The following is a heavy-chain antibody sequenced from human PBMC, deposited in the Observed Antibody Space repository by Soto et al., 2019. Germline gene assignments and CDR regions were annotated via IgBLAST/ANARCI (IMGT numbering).Heavy chain of an antibody. CDR1: GFTFSRYA. Sequence: EVQLVDSGGTLVQPGGSLRLSCAASGFTFSRYAMSWVRQAPGKGLEWVSAIGGSGDSTHYADSVKGQFAIARDNTKNKVYLQMKRLRANDTAVDYCAKDSRELNSVEHFHHWGQGTLVTVSS. D-gene: IGHD1-26*01. CDR3: AKDSRELNSVEHFHH. CDR2: IGGSGDST. J-gene: IGHJ1*01. V-gene: IGHV3-23*04.